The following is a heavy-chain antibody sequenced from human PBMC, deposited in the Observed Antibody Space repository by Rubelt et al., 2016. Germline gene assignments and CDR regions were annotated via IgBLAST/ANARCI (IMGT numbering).Heavy chain of an antibody. CDR1: GGSVSSNY. Sequence: QVQLQQWGAGLLKPSETLSLTCDVYGGSVSSNYWSWIRQPPGQGLEWIGEVNDSGTTNYNASLKSRVRISVDTSKNQFSRKLTHVTAADTAVYYCARRCCSNTGCFTVDYWGPGNLVTVS. J-gene: IGHJ4*02. D-gene: IGHD2-8*02. CDR3: ARRCCSNTGCFTVDY. V-gene: IGHV4-34*01. CDR2: VNDSGTT.